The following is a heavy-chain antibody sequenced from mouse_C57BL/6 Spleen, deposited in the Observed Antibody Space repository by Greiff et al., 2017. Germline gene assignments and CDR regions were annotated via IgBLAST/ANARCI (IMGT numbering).Heavy chain of an antibody. CDR2: IRNKANGYTP. D-gene: IGHD1-1*01. CDR3: ARSPTTEYYFDY. V-gene: IGHV7-3*01. Sequence: EVQLVESGGGLVQPGGSLSLSCAASGFTFTDYYMSWVRQPPGKALEWLGFIRNKANGYTPEYSASVKGRFTISRDKSQSILYLQMNALRAEDSATYYCARSPTTEYYFDYGGQGTTLTVSS. J-gene: IGHJ2*01. CDR1: GFTFTDYY.